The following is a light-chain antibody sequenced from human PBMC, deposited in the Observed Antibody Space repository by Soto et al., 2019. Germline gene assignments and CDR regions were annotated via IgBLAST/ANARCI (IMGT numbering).Light chain of an antibody. Sequence: QSVLTQPRSVSGSPGQSVTISCTGTSSDVGGYNYVSWYQQHPGKAPKLMIYDVSNRPSGVPDRFSGSKSGNTASLTISGLQAEDEADYYCSSYTSSSTQVFGTGTKVTVL. V-gene: IGLV2-11*01. CDR3: SSYTSSSTQV. CDR1: SSDVGGYNY. CDR2: DVS. J-gene: IGLJ1*01.